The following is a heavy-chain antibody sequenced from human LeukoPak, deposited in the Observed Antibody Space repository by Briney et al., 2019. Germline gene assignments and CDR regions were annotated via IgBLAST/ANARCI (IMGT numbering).Heavy chain of an antibody. V-gene: IGHV3-66*01. D-gene: IGHD1-26*01. CDR1: GFTVSSNY. Sequence: PGGSLRLSCAASGFTVSSNYMSWVRQAPGKGLEWVSVIYRGGSTYYADSVKGRFTISRDNSKNTLYLQMNNLRAEDTAVYYCAMATWVGGLDYWGLGTLVNDSS. CDR3: AMATWVGGLDY. J-gene: IGHJ4*02. CDR2: IYRGGST.